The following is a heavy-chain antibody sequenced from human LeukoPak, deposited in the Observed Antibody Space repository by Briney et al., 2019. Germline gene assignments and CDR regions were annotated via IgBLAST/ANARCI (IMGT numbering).Heavy chain of an antibody. CDR1: KFNFNTYG. V-gene: IGHV3-23*01. Sequence: GGSLRLSCATSKFNFNTYGMTWVRQAPGEGLEWVSSISGSGGSTQYAASVQGRFTISRDNSKNTLYLQMDSLSAEDTAVYYCARGFGDLFVFDYWGQGTLVTVSS. CDR3: ARGFGDLFVFDY. D-gene: IGHD3-10*01. CDR2: ISGSGGST. J-gene: IGHJ4*02.